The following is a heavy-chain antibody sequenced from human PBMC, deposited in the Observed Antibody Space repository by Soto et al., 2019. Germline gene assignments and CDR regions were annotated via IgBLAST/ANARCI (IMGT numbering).Heavy chain of an antibody. V-gene: IGHV4-34*01. CDR2: INHSGST. CDR1: GGSFSGYY. CDR3: ARGVISSGWYNY. Sequence: PSETLSLTCAVYGGSFSGYYWSWIRQPPGKGLEWIGEINHSGSTNYNPSLKSRVTISVDTSKNQFSLKLSSVTAADTAVYYCARGVISSGWYNYWCQGTLVTVSS. J-gene: IGHJ4*02. D-gene: IGHD6-19*01.